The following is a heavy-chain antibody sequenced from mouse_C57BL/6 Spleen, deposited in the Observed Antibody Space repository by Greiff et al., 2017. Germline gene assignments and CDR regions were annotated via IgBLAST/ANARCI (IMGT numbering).Heavy chain of an antibody. V-gene: IGHV5-17*01. Sequence: EVQVVESGGGLVKPGGSLKLSCAASGFTFSDYGMHWVRQAPEKGLEWVAYISSGSSTIYYADTVKGRFTISRDNAKNTLFLQMTSLRSEDTAMYYCARGFTTVVAPDYWGQGTTLTVSS. CDR1: GFTFSDYG. D-gene: IGHD1-1*01. CDR2: ISSGSSTI. CDR3: ARGFTTVVAPDY. J-gene: IGHJ2*01.